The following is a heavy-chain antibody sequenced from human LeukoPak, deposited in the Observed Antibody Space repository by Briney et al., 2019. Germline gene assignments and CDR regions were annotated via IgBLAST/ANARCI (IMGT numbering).Heavy chain of an antibody. CDR3: ARAFPPYYYYYMDV. CDR1: GYTFTSYG. Sequence: ASVKVSCKASGYTFTSYGISWVRQAPGQGLEWMGWMNPNSGNTGYAQKFQGRVTITRNTSISTAYMELSSLRSEDTAVYYCARAFPPYYYYYMDVWGKGTTVTVSS. V-gene: IGHV1-8*03. CDR2: MNPNSGNT. J-gene: IGHJ6*03.